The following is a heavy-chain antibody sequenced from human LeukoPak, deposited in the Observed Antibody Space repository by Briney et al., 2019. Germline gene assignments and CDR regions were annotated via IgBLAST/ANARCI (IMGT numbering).Heavy chain of an antibody. CDR2: ISYDGNNK. CDR3: ARERDCSSTSCYNAFDI. Sequence: TGGSLRLSCAASGFTFSSYAMHRVRQAPGKGLEWVAVISYDGNNKYYADSVKGRFTISRDNSKNTLYLQMNSLRAEDTAVYYCARERDCSSTSCYNAFDIWGQGTMVTVSS. CDR1: GFTFSSYA. V-gene: IGHV3-30-3*01. J-gene: IGHJ3*02. D-gene: IGHD2-2*02.